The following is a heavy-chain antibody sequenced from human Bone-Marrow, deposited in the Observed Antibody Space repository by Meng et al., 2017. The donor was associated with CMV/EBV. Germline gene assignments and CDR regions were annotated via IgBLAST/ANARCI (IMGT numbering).Heavy chain of an antibody. CDR1: GYTFTGYY. CDR2: INPNSGGT. V-gene: IGHV1-2*02. Sequence: ASVKVSRKASGYTFTGYYMHWVRQAPGQGLEWMGWINPNSGGTNYAQKFQGRVTMTRDTSISTAYMELSRLRSDDTAVYYCARGGCSSTSCSPEWFDPWGQGTLVTVSS. J-gene: IGHJ5*02. D-gene: IGHD2-2*01. CDR3: ARGGCSSTSCSPEWFDP.